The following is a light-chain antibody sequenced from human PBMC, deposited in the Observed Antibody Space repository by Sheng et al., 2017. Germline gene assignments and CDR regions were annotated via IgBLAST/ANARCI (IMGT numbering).Light chain of an antibody. J-gene: IGLJ3*02. CDR2: DVT. CDR3: ISYTSNITRV. CDR1: SSDVGGYNF. V-gene: IGLV2-14*03. Sequence: QSALTQPASMSGSPGQSITISCTGTSSDVGGYNFVSWYQQHPGKAPKLMIYDVTDRPSGVSDRFSGSKSGNTASLTISGLQAEDEADYYCISYTSNITRVFGGGTKLTVL.